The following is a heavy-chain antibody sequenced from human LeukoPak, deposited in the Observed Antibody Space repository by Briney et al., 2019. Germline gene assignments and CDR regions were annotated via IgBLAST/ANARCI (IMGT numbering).Heavy chain of an antibody. CDR2: IYWNGEK. CDR1: GFSLSTRGEA. CDR3: AHPLEEQWLVAFDY. J-gene: IGHJ4*02. V-gene: IGHV2-5*01. D-gene: IGHD6-19*01. Sequence: SGPTLVNPTQTLTLTCTFSGFSLSTRGEAVGWIRQPTGKALEWLALIYWNGEKRLASSLKSRLTITKDTSKSQVVLTMTNMDPVDTATYYCAHPLEEQWLVAFDYWGQGTLVTVPS.